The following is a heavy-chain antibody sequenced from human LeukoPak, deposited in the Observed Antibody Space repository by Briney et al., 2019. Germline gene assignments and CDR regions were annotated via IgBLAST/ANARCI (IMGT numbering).Heavy chain of an antibody. Sequence: GGSLRLSCAASGFTFSTYWMHWVRQVPGKGLLWVSSINTDGSSTSYADSVKGRFTISRDNAKHTLYLQMNSLRAEDTAVYYCVRPSYDILTGYSPSDPWGQGTLVTVSS. D-gene: IGHD3-9*01. CDR3: VRPSYDILTGYSPSDP. V-gene: IGHV3-74*01. CDR2: INTDGSST. CDR1: GFTFSTYW. J-gene: IGHJ5*02.